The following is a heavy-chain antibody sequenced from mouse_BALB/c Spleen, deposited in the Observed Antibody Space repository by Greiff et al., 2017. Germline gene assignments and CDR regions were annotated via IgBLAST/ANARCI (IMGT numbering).Heavy chain of an antibody. CDR1: GFSLTSYG. D-gene: IGHD2-10*02. V-gene: IGHV2-9*02. CDR2: IWAGGST. J-gene: IGHJ4*01. Sequence: VQLQESGPGLVAPSQSLSITCTVSGFSLTSYGVHWVRQPPGKGLEWLGVIWAGGSTNYNSALMSRLSISKDNSKSQVFLKMNGLQTDDTAMYYCARGYGNFYAMDYWGQGTSVTVSS. CDR3: ARGYGNFYAMDY.